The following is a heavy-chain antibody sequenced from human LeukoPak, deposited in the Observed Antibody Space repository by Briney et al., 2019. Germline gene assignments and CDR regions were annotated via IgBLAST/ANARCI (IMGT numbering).Heavy chain of an antibody. CDR3: ARVPGEDIVVVGRGAFDI. V-gene: IGHV4-30-2*01. D-gene: IGHD2-2*01. CDR2: IYHSGST. Sequence: SQTLSLTCAVSGGSISSGGYSWSWIRQPPGKGLEWIGYIYHSGSTYYNPSLKSRVTISVDRSKNQFSLKLSSVTAADTAVYYCARVPGEDIVVVGRGAFDIWGQGTMVTVSS. CDR1: GGSISSGGYS. J-gene: IGHJ3*02.